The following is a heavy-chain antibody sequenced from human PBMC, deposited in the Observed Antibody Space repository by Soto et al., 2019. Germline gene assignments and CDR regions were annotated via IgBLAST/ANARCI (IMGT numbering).Heavy chain of an antibody. CDR2: IYWDDDK. CDR1: GFSLSTSGVG. J-gene: IGHJ4*02. V-gene: IGHV2-5*02. Sequence: SGPTVVNPTQTLTLTCTFSGFSLSTSGVGVGWIRQPPGKALEWLALIYWDDDKRYSPSLKSRLTITKDTSKNHVVLTMTNVDPVDTATYYCAHRLTLNSDWNYGRFDYWGQGTLVTVSS. CDR3: AHRLTLNSDWNYGRFDY. D-gene: IGHD1-7*01.